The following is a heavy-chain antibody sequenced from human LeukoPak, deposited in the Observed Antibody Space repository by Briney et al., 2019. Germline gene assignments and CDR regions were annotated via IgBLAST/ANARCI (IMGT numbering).Heavy chain of an antibody. CDR3: ARLPLGAFGEVLNFDY. V-gene: IGHV4-34*01. J-gene: IGHJ4*02. D-gene: IGHD3-10*01. CDR1: GGPFSGYY. CDR2: INHSGST. Sequence: SETLSLTCAVYGGPFSGYYWSWIRQPPGKGLEWIGEINHSGSTNYNPSLKSRVTISIDTSKKQFSLRVNSVTAADTAVYYCARLPLGAFGEVLNFDYWGQGNLVTVSP.